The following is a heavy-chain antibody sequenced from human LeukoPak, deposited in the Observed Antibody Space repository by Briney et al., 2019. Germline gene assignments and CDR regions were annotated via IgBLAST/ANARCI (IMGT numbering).Heavy chain of an antibody. Sequence: GGSLRLSCAASDFTFSSYEMNWVRQAPGKGLEWVSYISSRGTTIYYADSVKGRFTISRDYAKNSLYLQMNSLRAGDTAVYYCARGGGHSLDYWGQGTLVTVSS. CDR1: DFTFSSYE. CDR2: ISSRGTTI. CDR3: ARGGGHSLDY. J-gene: IGHJ4*02. D-gene: IGHD2-15*01. V-gene: IGHV3-48*03.